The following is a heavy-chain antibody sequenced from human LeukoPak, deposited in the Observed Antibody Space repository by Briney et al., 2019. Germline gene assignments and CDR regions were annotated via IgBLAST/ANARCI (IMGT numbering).Heavy chain of an antibody. CDR1: GFTFSDYY. V-gene: IGHV3-11*01. CDR3: ARDSRYDYVWGSYRYTGGMDV. CDR2: ISSSGSTI. D-gene: IGHD3-16*02. J-gene: IGHJ6*02. Sequence: GGSLRLSCAASGFTFSDYYMSWIRQAAGEGLEWVSYISSSGSTIYYADSVKGRFTISRDNAKNSLYLQMNSLRAEDTAVYYCARDSRYDYVWGSYRYTGGMDVWGQGTTVTVSS.